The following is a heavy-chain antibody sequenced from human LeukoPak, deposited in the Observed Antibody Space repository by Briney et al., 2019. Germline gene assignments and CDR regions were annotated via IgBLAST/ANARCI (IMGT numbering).Heavy chain of an antibody. CDR2: IYYSGST. D-gene: IGHD3-22*01. CDR1: GGSISSGGYY. CDR3: ARVSDRDSSGYYWGFEH. V-gene: IGHV4-31*03. J-gene: IGHJ4*02. Sequence: SETLSLTCTVSGGSISSGGYYWSWIRQHPGKGLEWIGYIYYSGSTYYNPSLKSRVTISVDTSKNQFSLKLSSVTAADTAVYYCARVSDRDSSGYYWGFEHWGQGILVTVSS.